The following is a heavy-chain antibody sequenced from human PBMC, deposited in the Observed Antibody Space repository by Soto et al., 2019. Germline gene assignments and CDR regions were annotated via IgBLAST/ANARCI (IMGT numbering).Heavy chain of an antibody. Sequence: GASVKVSCKASGYTFTGYHMHWVRQAPGQGLEWMGWINPNSGGTNYAQKFQGRVTMTRDTSISTAYMELSRLRSDDTAVYYCARIPGDMITFGGVDPRATWGQGTLVTVSS. D-gene: IGHD3-16*01. V-gene: IGHV1-2*02. CDR2: INPNSGGT. J-gene: IGHJ5*02. CDR3: ARIPGDMITFGGVDPRAT. CDR1: GYTFTGYH.